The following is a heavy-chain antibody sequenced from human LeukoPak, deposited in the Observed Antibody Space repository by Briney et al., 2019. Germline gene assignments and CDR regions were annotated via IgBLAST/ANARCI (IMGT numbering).Heavy chain of an antibody. CDR2: ISYDGSNK. V-gene: IGHV3-30*14. CDR3: AREVLSTYYDFWSGSFDY. CDR1: GFTFSSYA. D-gene: IGHD3-3*01. Sequence: GGSLRLSCAASGFTFSSYAMHWVRQAPGKGLEWVAVISYDGSNKYYADSVKGRFTVSRDNSKNTLYLQMNSLRAEDTAVYYCAREVLSTYYDFWSGSFDYWGQGSLVTVSS. J-gene: IGHJ4*02.